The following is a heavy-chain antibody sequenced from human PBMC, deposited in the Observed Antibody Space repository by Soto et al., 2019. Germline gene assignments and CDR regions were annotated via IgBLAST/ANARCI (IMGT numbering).Heavy chain of an antibody. J-gene: IGHJ4*02. CDR3: ARLGDYYQAFDY. Sequence: PSETLSLTCTVSGGSISRSNYYWSWIRQPPGKGLEWIGEINHSGSTNYNPSLKSRVTISVDTSKNQFSLNLSSVTAADTAVYYCARLGDYYQAFDYWGQGTLVTVSS. CDR1: GGSISRSNYY. CDR2: INHSGST. D-gene: IGHD3-22*01. V-gene: IGHV4-39*07.